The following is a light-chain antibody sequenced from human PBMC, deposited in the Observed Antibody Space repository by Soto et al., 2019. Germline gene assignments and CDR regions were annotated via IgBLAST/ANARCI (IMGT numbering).Light chain of an antibody. Sequence: DIQMTQSPSTLSASVGDRVTITCRASQSISSWLAWYQQKPGKAPKLLIYDASSLESGVPSRFSGSGCGTEFTLTISSLLPDDFSTYYFHQYNSYFMYTFGQGTKLEIK. CDR3: HQYNSYFMYT. CDR1: QSISSW. J-gene: IGKJ2*01. CDR2: DAS. V-gene: IGKV1-5*01.